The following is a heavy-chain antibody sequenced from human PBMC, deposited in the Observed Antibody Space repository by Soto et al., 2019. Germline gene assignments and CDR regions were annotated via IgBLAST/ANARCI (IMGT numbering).Heavy chain of an antibody. CDR1: GGSISSGGYY. D-gene: IGHD2-2*01. Sequence: SETLSLTCTVSGGSISSGGYYWSWIRQHPGKGLEWIGYIYHSGSTYYNPSLKSRVTISIDTSKNQFSLKLSSVTAADTAVYYCARRGCSSTSCYRGNWFDPWGQGTLVTVSS. CDR2: IYHSGST. CDR3: ARRGCSSTSCYRGNWFDP. V-gene: IGHV4-31*03. J-gene: IGHJ5*02.